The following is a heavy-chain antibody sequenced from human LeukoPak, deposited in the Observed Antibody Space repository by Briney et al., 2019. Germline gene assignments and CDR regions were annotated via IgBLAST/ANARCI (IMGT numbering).Heavy chain of an antibody. CDR1: GFTFDDYG. J-gene: IGHJ4*02. V-gene: IGHV3-20*04. CDR2: INWNGGST. D-gene: IGHD6-19*01. Sequence: GGSLRLSCAASGFTFDDYGMSWVRQAPGKGLEWVSGINWNGGSTGYADSVKGRFTISRDNSKNTLYLQMNSLRAEDTAVYYCAKGQRAVAGLRSDYWGQGALVTVSS. CDR3: AKGQRAVAGLRSDY.